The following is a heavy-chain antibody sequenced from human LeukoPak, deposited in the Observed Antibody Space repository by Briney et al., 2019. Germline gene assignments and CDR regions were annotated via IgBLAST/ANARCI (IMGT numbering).Heavy chain of an antibody. Sequence: GGSLRLSCAASGFTFSSYWMHWVRQAPGKGPVWVSRINNDGNSITYADFVKGRFTISRDNAKNTLYLQMNSLRAEDTAVYFCARGFGDSRVHYYYGMDVWGQGTTVTVSS. CDR2: INNDGNSI. CDR3: ARGFGDSRVHYYYGMDV. CDR1: GFTFSSYW. V-gene: IGHV3-74*03. D-gene: IGHD4-17*01. J-gene: IGHJ6*02.